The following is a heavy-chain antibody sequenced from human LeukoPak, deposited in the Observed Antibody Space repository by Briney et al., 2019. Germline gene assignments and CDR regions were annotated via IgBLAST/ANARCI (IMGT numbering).Heavy chain of an antibody. Sequence: GGSLRLSCAVSGFSVTNNYMSWVRQAPGKGLEWVSVFYVGGATYYADSVKGRFTISRDNAKNSLYLQMNSLRAEDTAVYYCARDFQLNDYWGQGTLVTVSS. CDR3: ARDFQLNDY. CDR1: GFSVTNNY. D-gene: IGHD1-1*01. V-gene: IGHV3-53*01. J-gene: IGHJ4*02. CDR2: FYVGGAT.